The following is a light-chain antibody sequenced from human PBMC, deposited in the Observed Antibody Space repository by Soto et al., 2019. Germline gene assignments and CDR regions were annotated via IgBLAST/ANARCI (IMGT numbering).Light chain of an antibody. CDR3: CSYAGTYTRV. J-gene: IGLJ1*01. Sequence: QSALTQPRSVSGSPGPSVTISCTRTSSDVDNYNNVSWYQQHPGKAPKLLMYDVNNRPSGVPYRFSGSKSGNTASLTISGLQAGDEADYFCCSYAGTYTRVFGTGTKLTVL. CDR2: DVN. V-gene: IGLV2-11*01. CDR1: SSDVDNYNN.